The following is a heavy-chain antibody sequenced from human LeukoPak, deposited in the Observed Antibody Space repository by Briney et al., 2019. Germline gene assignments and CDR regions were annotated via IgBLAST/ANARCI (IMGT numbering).Heavy chain of an antibody. V-gene: IGHV4-34*01. D-gene: IGHD6-6*01. CDR3: ARGLASFIAARNTLDY. J-gene: IGHJ4*02. CDR1: GGSFSGYY. Sequence: SETLSLTCAVSGGSFSGYYWSWIRQPPRKGLGWIGEIKNSGRTNYNPSLKSRVTISVDTSKNQFSLKLSSVTAADTAVYYCARGLASFIAARNTLDYWGQGTLVTVSS. CDR2: IKNSGRT.